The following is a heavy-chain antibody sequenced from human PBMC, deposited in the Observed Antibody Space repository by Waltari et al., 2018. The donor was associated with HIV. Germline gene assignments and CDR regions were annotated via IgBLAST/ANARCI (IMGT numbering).Heavy chain of an antibody. Sequence: VQLVESGGGVVQPGRSLRLSCTGSGFTFNNYILPWVRQAPGKGLEWIALISYDGSDKDYADSLRGRFTISRDNSKNTLFLQMDSLRIEDMALYYCAREAVTTNYYFDNWGQGTLVTVSS. V-gene: IGHV3-30*04. CDR2: ISYDGSDK. J-gene: IGHJ4*02. CDR3: AREAVTTNYYFDN. CDR1: GFTFNNYI. D-gene: IGHD1-1*01.